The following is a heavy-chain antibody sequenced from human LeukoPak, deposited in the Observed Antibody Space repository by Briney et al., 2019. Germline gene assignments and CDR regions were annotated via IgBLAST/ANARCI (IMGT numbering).Heavy chain of an antibody. J-gene: IGHJ4*02. D-gene: IGHD2-2*01. CDR3: ARMSSSRLPGY. V-gene: IGHV3-48*01. Sequence: GGSLRLSCGASGFTFSNHSMNWVRQAPGKGLGWISYISSSSSARYYAGAVKGRFTISRDDASNSLYLQMNSLRAEDTAIYYCARMSSSRLPGYWGQGALVTVSS. CDR2: ISSSSSAR. CDR1: GFTFSNHS.